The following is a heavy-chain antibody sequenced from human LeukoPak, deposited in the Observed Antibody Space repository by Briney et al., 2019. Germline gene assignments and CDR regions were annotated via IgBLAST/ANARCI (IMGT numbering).Heavy chain of an antibody. CDR2: INYSGST. D-gene: IGHD3-22*01. J-gene: IGHJ3*02. CDR1: GGSFSGYY. Sequence: PSETLSLTCGVYGGSFSGYYWSWIRQPPGKGLEWIGEINYSGSTNYNPSLKSRVTISVDTSKKQFSLRLSSVTAADTAVYYCARGREYYDSSGYYYTAFDIWGQGTMVTVSS. V-gene: IGHV4-34*01. CDR3: ARGREYYDSSGYYYTAFDI.